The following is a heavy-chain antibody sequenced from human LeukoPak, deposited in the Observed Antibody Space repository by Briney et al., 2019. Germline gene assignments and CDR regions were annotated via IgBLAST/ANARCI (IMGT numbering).Heavy chain of an antibody. CDR3: ASQYGSGHYHFDY. Sequence: SETLSLTCTVSGASITGNNYFWGWFRQPPGKGLEWIGSISYSGSIYYNLSLKSRVTMSVDTSQNQVSLNLNSVTAADTAVYFCASQYGSGHYHFDYWGQGTLVFVSP. J-gene: IGHJ4*02. CDR2: ISYSGSI. CDR1: GASITGNNYF. V-gene: IGHV4-39*01. D-gene: IGHD3-10*01.